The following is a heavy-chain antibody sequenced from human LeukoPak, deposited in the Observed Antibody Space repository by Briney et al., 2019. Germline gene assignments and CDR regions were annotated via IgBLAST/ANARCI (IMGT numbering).Heavy chain of an antibody. CDR3: ARDLGYKDYVSAFDI. J-gene: IGHJ3*02. Sequence: PGGSLRLSCAASAFTFDDYGMTWVRQAPGKGLEWVSGINWNGGGTGYAVSVKGRFTISRDSAKNSLYLQMNSLRAEDTALYYCARDLGYKDYVSAFDIWGQGTMVTVSS. CDR2: INWNGGGT. CDR1: AFTFDDYG. V-gene: IGHV3-20*04. D-gene: IGHD5-24*01.